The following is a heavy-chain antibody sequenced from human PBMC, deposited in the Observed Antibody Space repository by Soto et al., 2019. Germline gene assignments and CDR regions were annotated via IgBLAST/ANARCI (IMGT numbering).Heavy chain of an antibody. CDR3: AREVYFDWLYGWFDP. CDR2: INSDGSST. D-gene: IGHD3-9*01. J-gene: IGHJ5*02. CDR1: GFTFSSYW. V-gene: IGHV3-74*01. Sequence: HPGGSLRLSCAASGFTFSSYWMHWVRQAPGKGLVWVSRINSDGSSTSYADSVKGRFTISRDNAKNTLYLQMNSLRAEDTAVYYCAREVYFDWLYGWFDPWGQGTLVTVSS.